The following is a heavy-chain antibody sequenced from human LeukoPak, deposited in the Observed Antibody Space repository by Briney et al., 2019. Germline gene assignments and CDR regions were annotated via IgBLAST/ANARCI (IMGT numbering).Heavy chain of an antibody. V-gene: IGHV1-2*06. J-gene: IGHJ6*03. CDR1: GYTFTGYY. CDR2: INPNSGGT. D-gene: IGHD2-21*02. Sequence: ASVKVSCKASGYTFTGYYMHWVRQAPGQGLEWMGRINPNSGGTNYAQKFQGRVTMTRDTSISTAYMELSRLRSDDTAVYYCARVVTAVYYYMDVWGKGTTVTVSS. CDR3: ARVVTAVYYYMDV.